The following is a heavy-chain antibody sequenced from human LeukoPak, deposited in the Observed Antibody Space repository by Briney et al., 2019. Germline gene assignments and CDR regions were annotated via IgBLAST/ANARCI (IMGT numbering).Heavy chain of an antibody. Sequence: GGSLRLSCAASGFSFDDFAMHWVRQAPGKGLEYVSAISDSGGSTYYADSVKGRFTISRDNSKNTLYLQMSSLRAEDTAVYFCVRGYSFGPYGMDVWGQGTTVTVSS. CDR3: VRGYSFGPYGMDV. CDR1: GFSFDDFA. V-gene: IGHV3-64D*09. D-gene: IGHD2-15*01. CDR2: ISDSGGST. J-gene: IGHJ6*02.